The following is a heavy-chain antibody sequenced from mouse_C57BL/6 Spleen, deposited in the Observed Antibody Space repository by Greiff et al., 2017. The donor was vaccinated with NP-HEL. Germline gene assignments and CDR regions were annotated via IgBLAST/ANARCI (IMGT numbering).Heavy chain of an antibody. Sequence: QVHVKQSGAELVKPGASVKISCKASGYAFSSYWMNWVKQRPGKGLEWIGQIYPGDGDTNYNGKFKGKATLTADKSSSTAYMQLSSLTSEDSAVYFCARSGGYGYAMDYWGQGTSVTVSS. V-gene: IGHV1-80*01. CDR3: ARSGGYGYAMDY. CDR1: GYAFSSYW. J-gene: IGHJ4*01. D-gene: IGHD2-2*01. CDR2: IYPGDGDT.